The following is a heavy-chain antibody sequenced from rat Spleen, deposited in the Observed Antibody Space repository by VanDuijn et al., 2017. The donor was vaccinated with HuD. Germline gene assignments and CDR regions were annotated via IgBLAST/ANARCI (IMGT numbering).Heavy chain of an antibody. CDR3: TRGYVMDA. J-gene: IGHJ4*01. Sequence: EVRLVESGGGLVQPGRSLKLSCAASGFSFTNYDMAWVRQTPTKGLEWIASISTGGGNTYFRDSVKGRFTISRDNAKNTQYLQMDSLRSEDTAIYYCTRGYVMDAWGQGASVTVSS. V-gene: IGHV5S13*01. CDR1: GFSFTNYD. CDR2: ISTGGGNT.